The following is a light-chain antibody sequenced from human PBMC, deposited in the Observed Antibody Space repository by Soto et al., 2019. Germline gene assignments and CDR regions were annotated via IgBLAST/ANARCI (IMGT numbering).Light chain of an antibody. J-gene: IGKJ4*01. V-gene: IGKV1-33*01. CDR3: QQYDNLVT. CDR1: QDIRKY. CDR2: DKS. Sequence: DIQMTQSPSTVSAYVGDSVTITCQASQDIRKYLNWYQQKPGKAPNLLIYDKSNLETGVPSRFSGSGSGTDFTFTISSLQPEDIATYYRQQYDNLVTFGGGTKVDIK.